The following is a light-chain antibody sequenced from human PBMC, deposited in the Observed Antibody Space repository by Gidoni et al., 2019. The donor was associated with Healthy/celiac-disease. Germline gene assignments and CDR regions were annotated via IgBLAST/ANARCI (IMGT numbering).Light chain of an antibody. CDR1: QSVSSY. CDR3: QQRSNWPGS. V-gene: IGKV3-11*01. Sequence: ELVLTPPPATLSLSPGERATLSCRASQSVSSYLAWYQQKPGQAPRLLIYDASNRATGIPARFSGSGSGTDFTLTISSLEPEDFAVYYCQQRSNWPGSFGQGTKLEIK. CDR2: DAS. J-gene: IGKJ2*04.